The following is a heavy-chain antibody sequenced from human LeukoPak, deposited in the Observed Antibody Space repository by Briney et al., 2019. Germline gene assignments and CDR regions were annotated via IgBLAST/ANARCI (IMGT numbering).Heavy chain of an antibody. CDR1: GFTFSSYE. CDR2: ISSSGSTI. Sequence: QPGGSLRLSCAASGFTFSSYEMNWVRQAPGKGLEWVSYISSSGSTIYYADSVKGRFTISRANAQNSMYLQMSSLRAEDTAVYYCARARTNYYYDSSGYYRDAFDIWGQGTMVTVSS. CDR3: ARARTNYYYDSSGYYRDAFDI. J-gene: IGHJ3*02. D-gene: IGHD3-22*01. V-gene: IGHV3-48*03.